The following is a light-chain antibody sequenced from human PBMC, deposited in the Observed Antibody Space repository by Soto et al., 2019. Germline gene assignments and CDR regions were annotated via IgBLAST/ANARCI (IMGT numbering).Light chain of an antibody. J-gene: IGKJ2*01. V-gene: IGKV3-15*01. CDR1: QSVRTN. CDR2: GAS. Sequence: ETVMTKSPATLSVSPGERVTLSCRASQSVRTNLVWYQQSPGQPPRLLIYGASDRVAGVPDRFSGSGSGTDFTLTISGLQSEDCAVYYCQQYNEWPRTFGQGTKLEIK. CDR3: QQYNEWPRT.